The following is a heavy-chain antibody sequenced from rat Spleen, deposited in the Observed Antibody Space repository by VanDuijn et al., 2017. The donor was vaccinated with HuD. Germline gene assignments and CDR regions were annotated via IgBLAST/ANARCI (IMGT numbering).Heavy chain of an antibody. CDR3: ARDNNYKAY. V-gene: IGHV3-3*01. Sequence: EVLLQESGPGLVKPSQSLSLTCSVTFYSITSSYRWNWIRKFPGNKLEWMGYINGAGSTNYNPSLKSRISITRDTSKNQVFLQVNSVTTEDTATYYCARDNNYKAYWGQGVMVTVSS. CDR1: FYSITSSYR. D-gene: IGHD1-10*01. CDR2: INGAGST. J-gene: IGHJ2*01.